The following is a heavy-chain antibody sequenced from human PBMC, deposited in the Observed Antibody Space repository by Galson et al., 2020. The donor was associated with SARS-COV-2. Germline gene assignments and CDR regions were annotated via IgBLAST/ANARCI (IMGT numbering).Heavy chain of an antibody. CDR2: ISSSGVRT. Sequence: GESLKISCAASGFTFTRYAMTWVRQAPGKGLEWVSGISSSGVRTYYADSVRGRFTISRDYSKNTLYLQMNSLRAEDTAIYYCAKDQGNDYGDQIDYWGHGTLVTVSS. V-gene: IGHV3-23*01. CDR3: AKDQGNDYGDQIDY. D-gene: IGHD4-17*01. CDR1: GFTFTRYA. J-gene: IGHJ4*01.